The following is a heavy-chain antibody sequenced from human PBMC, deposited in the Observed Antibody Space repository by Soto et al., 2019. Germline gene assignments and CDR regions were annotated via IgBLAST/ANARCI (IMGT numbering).Heavy chain of an antibody. CDR1: GFTFSSYS. Sequence: GGSLRLSCAASGFTFSSYSMNWVRQAPGKGLEWVSYISSSSSTIYYADSVKGRFTISRDNAKNSLYLQMNSLRAEDTAVYYFGKIPGSCVVVSGSSACDFYPGALGPVVPVSA. J-gene: IGHJ1*01. CDR3: GKIPGSCVVVSGSSACDFYP. V-gene: IGHV3-48*01. D-gene: IGHD3-22*01. CDR2: ISSSSSTI.